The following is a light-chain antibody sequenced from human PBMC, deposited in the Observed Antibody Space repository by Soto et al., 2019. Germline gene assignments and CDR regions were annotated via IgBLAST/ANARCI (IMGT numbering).Light chain of an antibody. CDR3: QRSFSTHLT. V-gene: IGKV1-39*01. CDR2: AAS. CDR1: QSISSY. Sequence: DIQMTQSPSSLSASVGDRVTITCRASQSISSYLNWYKQKPGKAPKLLIYAASSLQSGVPSRFSGSGSGTDFTLTISSLQHEDFATYYCQRSFSTHLTFGGGTKVEIK. J-gene: IGKJ4*01.